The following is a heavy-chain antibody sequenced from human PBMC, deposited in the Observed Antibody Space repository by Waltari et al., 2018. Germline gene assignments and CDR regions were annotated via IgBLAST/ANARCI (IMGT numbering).Heavy chain of an antibody. Sequence: EVQLLESGGGLVQPGGSLRLSCASSGLPFSTYAMSWVRQAPGSGLEVVSGMSGSGGNTYYADSWKGRFTISRDNSRNTLFLQMNRLRAEDTAVYYCAKGRWYFDFWGRGTLVTVPS. CDR3: AKGRWYFDF. CDR1: GLPFSTYA. J-gene: IGHJ4*02. V-gene: IGHV3-23*01. CDR2: MSGSGGNT.